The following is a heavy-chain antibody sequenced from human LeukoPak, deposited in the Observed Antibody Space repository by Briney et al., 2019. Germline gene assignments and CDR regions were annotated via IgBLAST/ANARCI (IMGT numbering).Heavy chain of an antibody. J-gene: IGHJ5*02. CDR3: AREGWLRSNNWFDP. CDR1: GDSVSSNSAA. Sequence: SQTLSLTCAISGDSVSSNSAAWNWTRQSPSRGLEWLGRTYYRSKWYNDYAVSVKSRITINPDTSKNQFSLQLNSVTPEDTAVYYCAREGWLRSNNWFDPWGQGTLVTVSS. D-gene: IGHD5-12*01. V-gene: IGHV6-1*01. CDR2: TYYRSKWYN.